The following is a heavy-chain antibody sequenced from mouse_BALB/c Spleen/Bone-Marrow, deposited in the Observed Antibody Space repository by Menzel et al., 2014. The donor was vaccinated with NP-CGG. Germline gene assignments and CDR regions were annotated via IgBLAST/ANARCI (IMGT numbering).Heavy chain of an antibody. D-gene: IGHD3-3*01. CDR2: IRNKANGYTT. Sequence: EVQVVESGGGLVQPGGSLRLSCATSGFTFTDYYMNWVRQPPGMALEWLGFIRNKANGYTTEYSASVKGRFTISRDSSQSFLYLQMNTLRPEDSATYYCVRDRGAVFFDYWGQGTTLTVSS. CDR1: GFTFTDYY. J-gene: IGHJ2*01. V-gene: IGHV7-3*02. CDR3: VRDRGAVFFDY.